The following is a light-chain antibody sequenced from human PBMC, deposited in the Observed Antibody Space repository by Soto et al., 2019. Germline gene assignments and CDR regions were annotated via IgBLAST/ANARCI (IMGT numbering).Light chain of an antibody. Sequence: SYELTQAPSVSVAPGQTARLTCGGNNIAIKSVHWYQQKPGQAPVLVVYDDGDRPSGIPERFSGSNSGNTATLTITRVEAGDAADYHCQVWDSSSDHRVVFGGGTTLTVL. CDR1: NIAIKS. J-gene: IGLJ2*01. CDR2: DDG. CDR3: QVWDSSSDHRVV. V-gene: IGLV3-21*02.